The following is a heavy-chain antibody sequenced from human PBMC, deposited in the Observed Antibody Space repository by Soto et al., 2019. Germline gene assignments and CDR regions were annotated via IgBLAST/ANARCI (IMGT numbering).Heavy chain of an antibody. CDR3: GAWDSSNNP. CDR1: GFTFSNFW. CDR2: IKPDETAQ. Sequence: EGHLVQSGGGLVQPGGSLRLSCVASGFTFSNFWMNWVRQTPGKGLEWVANIKPDETAQAYVDSVKGRFTVSRDNAKNSLYLQMNSLRADDTAIYFCGAWDSSNNPWGQGTLVTVSS. V-gene: IGHV3-7*01. D-gene: IGHD1-26*01. J-gene: IGHJ5*02.